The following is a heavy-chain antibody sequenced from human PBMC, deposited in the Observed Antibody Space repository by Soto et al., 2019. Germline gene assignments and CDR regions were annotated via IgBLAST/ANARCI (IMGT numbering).Heavy chain of an antibody. CDR3: AHFIAPLXSXXDYGDYTFDY. J-gene: IGHJ4*02. D-gene: IGHD4-17*01. V-gene: IGHV2-5*02. Sequence: QITLKESGPTLVKPTQTLTLTCTFSGFSLSTSGVGVGWIRQPPGKALEWLALIYWDDDKRYSPSLKSRLTITKDXSKNXVVLTMTNMXPVDTATYYCAHFIAPLXSXXDYGDYTFDYWGQGTLVTVSS. CDR1: GFSLSTSGVG. CDR2: IYWDDDK.